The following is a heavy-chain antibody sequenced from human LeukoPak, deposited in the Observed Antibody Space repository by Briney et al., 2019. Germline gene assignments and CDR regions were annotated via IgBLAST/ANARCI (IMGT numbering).Heavy chain of an antibody. V-gene: IGHV4-30-4*01. D-gene: IGHD6-19*01. CDR2: IYYSGST. CDR3: ARVGRQWPGLPLDY. J-gene: IGHJ4*02. Sequence: PSETLSLTCTVSGGSISSGDYYWSWIRQPPGKGLEWIGYIYYSGSTYYNPSLKSRVTISVDTSKNQFSLKLSSVTAADTAVYYCARVGRQWPGLPLDYWGQGTLVTVSS. CDR1: GGSISSGDYY.